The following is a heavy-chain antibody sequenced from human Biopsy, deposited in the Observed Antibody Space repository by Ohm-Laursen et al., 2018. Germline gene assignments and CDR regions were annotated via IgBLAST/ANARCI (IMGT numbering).Heavy chain of an antibody. Sequence: SVTVSCKVSGYAVTELSMHWARQPPGQGLEWMGGFAPENGRIVYSQKFQGRVTMTEDTSTSTAYMEVWRLRSDDTAVYYCAADINVWNVNYWGQGTQVIVSS. J-gene: IGHJ4*02. CDR1: GYAVTELS. CDR3: AADINVWNVNY. D-gene: IGHD1-1*01. CDR2: FAPENGRI. V-gene: IGHV1-24*01.